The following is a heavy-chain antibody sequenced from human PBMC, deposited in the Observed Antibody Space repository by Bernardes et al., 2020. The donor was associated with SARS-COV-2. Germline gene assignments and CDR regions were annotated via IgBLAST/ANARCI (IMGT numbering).Heavy chain of an antibody. CDR1: GFSLSNYG. Sequence: GGSLCLSCAASGFSLSNYGMHWVRQAPGKGLEWVAVISNDGTNKYYADSVKGRFTISRDISKNTLYLQMNSLTDDDTAVYYCAKGWGFLWRQNGEFAYLDYWGQGTLVSVSS. D-gene: IGHD3-10*01. J-gene: IGHJ4*02. CDR3: AKGWGFLWRQNGEFAYLDY. V-gene: IGHV3-30*18. CDR2: ISNDGTNK.